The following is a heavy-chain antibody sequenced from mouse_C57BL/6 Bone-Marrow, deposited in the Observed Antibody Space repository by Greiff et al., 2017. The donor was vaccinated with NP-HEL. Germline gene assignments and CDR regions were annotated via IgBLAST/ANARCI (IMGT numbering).Heavy chain of an antibody. Sequence: EVKVVESGGGLVKPGGSLKLSCAASGFTFSDYGMHWVRQAPEKGLEWVAYISSGSSTIYYADTVKGRFTISRDNAKNTLFLQMTSLRSEDTAMYYCARDDYYGSRYYFDYWGQGTTLTVSS. J-gene: IGHJ2*01. CDR3: ARDDYYGSRYYFDY. CDR2: ISSGSSTI. D-gene: IGHD1-1*01. CDR1: GFTFSDYG. V-gene: IGHV5-17*01.